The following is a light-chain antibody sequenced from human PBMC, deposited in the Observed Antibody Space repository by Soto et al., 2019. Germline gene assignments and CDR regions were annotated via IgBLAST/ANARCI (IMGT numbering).Light chain of an antibody. V-gene: IGKV3D-15*01. J-gene: IGKJ1*01. CDR2: DAS. Sequence: EIVMTQSPATLSASPGERATLSCRASRSISSKLAWYQQKPGQAPRLLIYDASTRDTGIPARISASGSGTEFTLTISSLQPEDFAVYYCQQFKNWPHTFGQGTKVEIK. CDR1: RSISSK. CDR3: QQFKNWPHT.